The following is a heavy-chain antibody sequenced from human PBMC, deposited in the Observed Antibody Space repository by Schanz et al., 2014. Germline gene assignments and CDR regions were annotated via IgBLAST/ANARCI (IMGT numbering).Heavy chain of an antibody. V-gene: IGHV3-74*01. Sequence: EVQLVESGGELIQPGGSLRLSCEASGFTFSRYWMHWVRQAPGKGLEWVSRLNFDETYTSYADSVKGRFTISRDNAKTTVYLQMTSLRVEDTAVYYCARGGADSAMAHAYWGRGTLVTVSS. D-gene: IGHD5-18*01. CDR3: ARGGADSAMAHAY. CDR2: LNFDETYT. J-gene: IGHJ4*01. CDR1: GFTFSRYW.